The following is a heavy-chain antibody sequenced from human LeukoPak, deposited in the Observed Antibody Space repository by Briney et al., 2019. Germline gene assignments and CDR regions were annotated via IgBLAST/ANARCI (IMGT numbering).Heavy chain of an antibody. CDR1: GYTFTSYG. J-gene: IGHJ4*02. V-gene: IGHV1-46*01. Sequence: ASVKVSCKASGYTFTSYGISWVRQAPGQGLEWMGIINPIGGSTSYAQTLQGRVTMTRDTSTSTVHMELSSLSSEDTAVYYCAREQYYSDSSGYATLFDYWGQGTLVTVSS. CDR2: INPIGGST. D-gene: IGHD3-22*01. CDR3: AREQYYSDSSGYATLFDY.